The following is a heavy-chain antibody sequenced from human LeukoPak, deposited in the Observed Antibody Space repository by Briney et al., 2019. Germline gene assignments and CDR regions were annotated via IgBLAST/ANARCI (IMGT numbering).Heavy chain of an antibody. CDR2: IYPGDSDT. Sequence: GESLKISCKGSGYSFTSYWIGWVRQMPGKGLEWMGIIYPGDSDTRYSPSFQGQVTISADKSISTAYLQWSSLKASDTAMYYCARQISGYCGSTSCYRYFQHWGQGTLVTVSS. V-gene: IGHV5-51*01. D-gene: IGHD2-2*01. CDR1: GYSFTSYW. CDR3: ARQISGYCGSTSCYRYFQH. J-gene: IGHJ1*01.